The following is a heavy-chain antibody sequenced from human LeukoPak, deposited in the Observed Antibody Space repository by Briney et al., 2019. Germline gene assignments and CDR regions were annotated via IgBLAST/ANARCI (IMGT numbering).Heavy chain of an antibody. Sequence: GGSLRLSCAASGFTFSSYAMHWVRQAPGKGLEYVSAISSNGGSTYYANSVKGRFTISRDNSKNTLYLQMGSLRAEDMAVYYCARGDIVVVPAAIPNYYYYGMDVWGQGTTVTVSS. J-gene: IGHJ6*02. D-gene: IGHD2-2*01. CDR3: ARGDIVVVPAAIPNYYYYGMDV. CDR1: GFTFSSYA. CDR2: ISSNGGST. V-gene: IGHV3-64*01.